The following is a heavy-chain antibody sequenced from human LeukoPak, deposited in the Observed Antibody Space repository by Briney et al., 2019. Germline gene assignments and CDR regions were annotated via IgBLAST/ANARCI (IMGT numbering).Heavy chain of an antibody. D-gene: IGHD3-9*01. CDR1: GFTVSTNY. CDR2: ISSSSYT. J-gene: IGHJ4*02. V-gene: IGHV3-11*03. Sequence: GGSLRLSCAASGFTVSTNYMSWIRQAPGKGLEWVSYISSSSYTNYADSVKGRFTISRDNAKNSLYLQMNSLRAEDTAVYYCASYNYDILTGYYNPGWGQGTLVTVSS. CDR3: ASYNYDILTGYYNPG.